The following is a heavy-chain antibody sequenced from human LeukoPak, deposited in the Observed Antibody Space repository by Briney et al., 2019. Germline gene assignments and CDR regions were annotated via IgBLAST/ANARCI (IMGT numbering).Heavy chain of an antibody. J-gene: IGHJ3*02. CDR1: GFTFTSYW. CDR3: ARPQHGDLYAFDI. Sequence: GGSLRLPCAASGFTFTSYWMHWLRQAPGKGPVWVSRVDGYGSTTTYADSVKGRFTISRDNAKNTLYLQMNGLRAEDTAVYYCARPQHGDLYAFDIWGQGTMVTVSS. D-gene: IGHD4-17*01. V-gene: IGHV3-74*01. CDR2: VDGYGSTT.